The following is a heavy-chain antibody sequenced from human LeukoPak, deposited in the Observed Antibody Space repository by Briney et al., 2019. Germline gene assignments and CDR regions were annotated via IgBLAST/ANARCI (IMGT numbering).Heavy chain of an antibody. CDR1: GYTFTGYY. J-gene: IGHJ6*03. CDR2: INPNSGGT. V-gene: IGHV1-2*02. CDR3: ASLIVGVTPLTRGLMDV. Sequence: GASVKVSCKASGYTFTGYYMHWVRQAPGQGLEWMGWINPNSGGTNYAQKFQGRVTMTRDTSISTAYMELSRLRSDDTAVYYCASLIVGVTPLTRGLMDVWGKGTTVTVSS. D-gene: IGHD1-26*01.